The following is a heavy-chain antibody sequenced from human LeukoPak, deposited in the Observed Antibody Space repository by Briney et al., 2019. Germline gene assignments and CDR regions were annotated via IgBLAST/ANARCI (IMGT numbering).Heavy chain of an antibody. CDR2: IYSGGST. Sequence: PGGSLRLSCAASGFTVSSNYMSWVRQAPGKGLEWVSVIYSGGSTYYADSVKGRFTISRDNSKNTLYLQMNSLRAEDTAVYYCARGEYFDWLPPVLDGMDVWGQGTTVTVSS. V-gene: IGHV3-66*01. CDR3: ARGEYFDWLPPVLDGMDV. CDR1: GFTVSSNY. J-gene: IGHJ6*02. D-gene: IGHD3-9*01.